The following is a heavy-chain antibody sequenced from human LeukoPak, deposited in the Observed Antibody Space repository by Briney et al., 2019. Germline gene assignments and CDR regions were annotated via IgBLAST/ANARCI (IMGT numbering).Heavy chain of an antibody. J-gene: IGHJ6*03. CDR2: IRHKAYDGTT. V-gene: IGHV3-49*04. CDR3: TTYSGYGSRCMDV. D-gene: IGHD3-10*01. CDR1: GFTSGDYA. Sequence: PGGSLRLSCTTSGFTSGDYAMSWVRQAPGKGLEWVGYIRHKAYDGTTAYAASVKGRFTISRDESKSNAYLQMNSLKTEGTAVYYCTTYSGYGSRCMDVWGKGTTVTVSS.